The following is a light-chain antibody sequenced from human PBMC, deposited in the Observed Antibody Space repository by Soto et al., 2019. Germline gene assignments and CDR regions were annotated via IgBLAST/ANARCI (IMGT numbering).Light chain of an antibody. CDR2: SNN. J-gene: IGLJ3*02. CDR1: SSNIGSNT. Sequence: QSVLTQPPSASGTPGQRVTISCYGSSSNIGSNTVNWYQQLPGTAPKHLIFSNNQRPSGVPDRFSGSKSGTSASLAISGLQPEDEADYNCAAWDDSLSWVFGGGTKLTVL. V-gene: IGLV1-44*01. CDR3: AAWDDSLSWV.